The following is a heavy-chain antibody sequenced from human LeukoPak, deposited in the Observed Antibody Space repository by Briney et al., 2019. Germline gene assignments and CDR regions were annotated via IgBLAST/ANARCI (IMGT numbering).Heavy chain of an antibody. CDR2: IRRRAFGGTT. D-gene: IGHD2-21*02. CDR1: GFRYGVYP. Sequence: PGGSLRLSCQGSGFRYGVYPILWVRLAPGKGLEGVAFIRRRAFGGTTKYATSVRGRFVISRDDSKGVAYLQMNKLQTEDTAIYFCIRVEHGDCRSLGAQYMDVWGEGTTVTVSS. J-gene: IGHJ6*03. CDR3: IRVEHGDCRSLGAQYMDV. V-gene: IGHV3-49*04.